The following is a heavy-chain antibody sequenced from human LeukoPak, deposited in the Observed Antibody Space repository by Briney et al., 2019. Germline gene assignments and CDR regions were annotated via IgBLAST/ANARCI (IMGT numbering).Heavy chain of an antibody. CDR3: ARVLSFYYSYMDV. D-gene: IGHD3-16*02. V-gene: IGHV3-21*05. CDR1: GFTFSSYT. CDR2: ISSSGDYI. J-gene: IGHJ6*03. Sequence: PGGSLRLSCAASGFTFSSYTMNWVRQAPGKGLEWVSYISSSGDYINYADSVKGRFTISRDNAKNSLYLQVNSLRAEDTAVYYCARVLSFYYSYMDVWGTGTTVTISS.